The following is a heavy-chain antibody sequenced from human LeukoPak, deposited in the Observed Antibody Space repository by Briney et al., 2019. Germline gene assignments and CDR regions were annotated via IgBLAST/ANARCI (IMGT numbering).Heavy chain of an antibody. J-gene: IGHJ4*02. Sequence: PGGSLRLSCVASGFSFSNLAMGWVLQAPGNGLEWVSVISDSGGITYYADSVKGRFTISRDNSRNTLYLQMNSLRVDDTAVYYCAKDARRYSGWYFFDHWGQGTLVTVSS. CDR1: GFSFSNLA. V-gene: IGHV3-23*01. CDR3: AKDARRYSGWYFFDH. CDR2: ISDSGGIT. D-gene: IGHD6-19*01.